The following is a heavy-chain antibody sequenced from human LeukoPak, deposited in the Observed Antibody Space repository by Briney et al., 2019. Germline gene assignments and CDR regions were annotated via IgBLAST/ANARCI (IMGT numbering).Heavy chain of an antibody. CDR2: IIPIFGTA. CDR3: ARSSIAARLPHYYYYYYMDV. V-gene: IGHV1-69*05. Sequence: GSSVKVSFKASVGTFSNYAISWVRQAPGQGLEWMGGIIPIFGTANYAQKFQGRVTITTDESTSTAYMELSSLRSEDTAVYYCARSSIAARLPHYYYYYYMDVWGKGTTVTVSS. CDR1: VGTFSNYA. D-gene: IGHD6-6*01. J-gene: IGHJ6*03.